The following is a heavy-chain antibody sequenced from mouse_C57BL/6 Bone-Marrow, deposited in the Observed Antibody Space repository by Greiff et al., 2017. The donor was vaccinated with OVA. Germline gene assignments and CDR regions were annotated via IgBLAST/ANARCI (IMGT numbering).Heavy chain of an antibody. D-gene: IGHD4-1*01. CDR1: GYTFTSYW. J-gene: IGHJ1*03. CDR2: IDPSDSYT. Sequence: QVQLQQPGAELVMPGASVKLSCKASGYTFTSYWMHWVKQRPGQGLEWIGEIDPSDSYTNYNQKFKAKSTLTVDKSSSTAYMQLSSLTSEDSAVYYCARYLRLWELWYFDVWGTGTTVTVSS. CDR3: ARYLRLWELWYFDV. V-gene: IGHV1-69*01.